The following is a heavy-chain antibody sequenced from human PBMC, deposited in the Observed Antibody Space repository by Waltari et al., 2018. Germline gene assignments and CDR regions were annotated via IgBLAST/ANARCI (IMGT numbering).Heavy chain of an antibody. J-gene: IGHJ6*02. CDR3: ARDRGLAARPYYYYGMDV. CDR1: GFTVSSNY. Sequence: EVQLVESGGGLVQPGGSLRLSCAASGFTVSSNYMSWVRQAPGKGLEWVSVIYSGCSKYYADSVKGRFTISRDNSKNTLYLQMNSLRAEDTAVYYCARDRGLAARPYYYYGMDVWGQGTTVTVSS. V-gene: IGHV3-66*01. D-gene: IGHD6-6*01. CDR2: IYSGCSK.